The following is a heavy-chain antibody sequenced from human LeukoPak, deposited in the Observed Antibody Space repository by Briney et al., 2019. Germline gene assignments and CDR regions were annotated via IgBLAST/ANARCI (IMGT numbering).Heavy chain of an antibody. D-gene: IGHD3-10*01. CDR2: ISGSGGST. CDR3: AKLHYGSGSRGFDY. J-gene: IGHJ4*02. CDR1: GFTFSSCA. Sequence: GGSLRLSCAASGFTFSSCAMSWVRQAPGKGLEWVSGISGSGGSTYYADSVKGRFTISRDNFKNTLFLQVNSLRAEDTAVYYCAKLHYGSGSRGFDYWGQGTLVTVSS. V-gene: IGHV3-23*01.